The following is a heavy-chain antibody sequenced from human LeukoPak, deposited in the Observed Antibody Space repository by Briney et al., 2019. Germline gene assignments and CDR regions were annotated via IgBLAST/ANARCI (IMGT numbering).Heavy chain of an antibody. Sequence: GGSLTLSCAASRSTFSSYRMNWVRQAPGKGLEWVSYIVGGGSYIYYADSVKGRFTISRDNAKNALYLHMNSLRAEDTAVYYCARDLYSGTYDYWGQGTLVTVSS. CDR3: ARDLYSGTYDY. CDR1: RSTFSSYR. J-gene: IGHJ4*02. D-gene: IGHD1-26*01. V-gene: IGHV3-21*01. CDR2: IVGGGSYI.